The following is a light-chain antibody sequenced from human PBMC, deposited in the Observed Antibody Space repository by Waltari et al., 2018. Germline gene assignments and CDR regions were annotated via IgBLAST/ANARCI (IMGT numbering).Light chain of an antibody. Sequence: QSALTQPPPVSGSPGHSITIPCTGTSIDVGGYNYVPWYQQHPGKAPKLMIYDVSKRPSGVSNRFSGSKSGNTASLTISGLQAEDEADYYCCSYAGSSTFVFGTGTKVTVL. V-gene: IGLV2-23*02. J-gene: IGLJ1*01. CDR1: SIDVGGYNY. CDR3: CSYAGSSTFV. CDR2: DVS.